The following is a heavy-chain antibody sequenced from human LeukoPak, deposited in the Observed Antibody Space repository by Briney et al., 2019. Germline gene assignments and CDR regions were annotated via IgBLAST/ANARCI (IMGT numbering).Heavy chain of an antibody. CDR2: IKPDSVAT. CDR3: ARDHDYGPDY. V-gene: IGHV1-2*02. Sequence: ASLTVSCKTSGFTFSDHYMHWLRQAPGQGLEWMGWIKPDSVATNYAQKFQGRFTMTRDMSISTVYMELSSLISDDTAMYWCARDHDYGPDYWGQGTLVTVSA. D-gene: IGHD4/OR15-4a*01. J-gene: IGHJ4*02. CDR1: GFTFSDHY.